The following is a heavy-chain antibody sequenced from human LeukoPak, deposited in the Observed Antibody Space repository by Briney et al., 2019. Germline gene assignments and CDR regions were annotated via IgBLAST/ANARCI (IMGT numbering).Heavy chain of an antibody. J-gene: IGHJ4*02. V-gene: IGHV4-34*01. D-gene: IGHD1-26*01. CDR3: ASSVGSTDY. CDR1: GESLSKYY. CDR2: INHRGST. Sequence: TSETLSLTCAVYGESLSKYYWTWVRQSPGKGLEWIGEINHRGSTNLNPSLKSRVTLSVDTSKHQFSLKLTSVTAADAAVYYCASSVGSTDYWGQGTLVTVSS.